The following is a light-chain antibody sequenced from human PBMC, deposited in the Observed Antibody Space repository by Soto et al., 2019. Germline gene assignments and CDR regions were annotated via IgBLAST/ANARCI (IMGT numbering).Light chain of an antibody. J-gene: IGKJ5*01. CDR2: DAS. V-gene: IGKV3-15*01. Sequence: ETVMTQSPATLSLSPGERATLSCRASESVSTYLAWYQQKPGQAPRLLIYDASDRATGIPDRFSGSGSGTEFTLIISNLQPEDVAHYYCQQYLNSPHAFGQGTRVEIK. CDR3: QQYLNSPHA. CDR1: ESVSTY.